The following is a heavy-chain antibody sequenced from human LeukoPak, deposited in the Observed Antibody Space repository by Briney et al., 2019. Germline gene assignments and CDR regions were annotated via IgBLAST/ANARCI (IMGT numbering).Heavy chain of an antibody. D-gene: IGHD6-13*01. J-gene: IGHJ3*01. V-gene: IGHV3-74*01. CDR3: ARDQYSSTWYRGAFDV. CDR1: GFTFSTSW. CDR2: IESDVTST. Sequence: GTSLRLSCAASGFTFSTSWMHWFRQAPGKGLVWVSRIESDVTSTTYAGSVKGRFTISRDNAKNTLYLQMNSLRAEDTAVYYCARDQYSSTWYRGAFDVWGQGTMVSVSS.